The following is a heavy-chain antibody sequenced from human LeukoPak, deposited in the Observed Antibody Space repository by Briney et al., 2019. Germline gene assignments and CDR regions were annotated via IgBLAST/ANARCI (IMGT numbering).Heavy chain of an antibody. CDR1: GFTFSSAW. CDR3: TTAPASVDY. J-gene: IGHJ4*02. V-gene: IGHV3-15*01. CDR2: IKSKTDGGTT. Sequence: PGGSLRLSCAASGFTFSSAWMSWVRQAPGKGLEWVGRIKSKTDGGTTDYAAPVKGRFTISREDSENTLYLQMNTLKIEDTGVYYCTTAPASVDYWGQETLVIVSS.